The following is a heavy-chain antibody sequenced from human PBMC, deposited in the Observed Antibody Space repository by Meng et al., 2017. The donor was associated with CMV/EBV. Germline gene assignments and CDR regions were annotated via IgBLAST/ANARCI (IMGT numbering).Heavy chain of an antibody. V-gene: IGHV3-15*01. Sequence: GESLKISCAAFGFTFSNAWMSWVRQAPGKGLEWVGRIKSKTDGGTTDYAAPVKGRFTISRDDSKNTLYLQMNSLKTEDTAVYYCTTVGATFPSDYWGQGTLVTVSS. CDR1: GFTFSNAW. J-gene: IGHJ4*02. CDR2: IKSKTDGGTT. D-gene: IGHD1-26*01. CDR3: TTVGATFPSDY.